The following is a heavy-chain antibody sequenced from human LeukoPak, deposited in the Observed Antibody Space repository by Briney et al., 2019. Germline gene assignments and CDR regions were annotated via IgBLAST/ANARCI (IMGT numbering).Heavy chain of an antibody. D-gene: IGHD5-12*01. Sequence: ASVKVSCKASGYTFTSYDINWVRQATGQGLEWMGWMNPNSGNTGYAQKFQGRVTMTRNTSISTAYMELSSLRSEDTAVYYCAREAPGQWLVDYWGQGTLVTVSS. CDR1: GYTFTSYD. CDR2: MNPNSGNT. CDR3: AREAPGQWLVDY. V-gene: IGHV1-8*01. J-gene: IGHJ4*02.